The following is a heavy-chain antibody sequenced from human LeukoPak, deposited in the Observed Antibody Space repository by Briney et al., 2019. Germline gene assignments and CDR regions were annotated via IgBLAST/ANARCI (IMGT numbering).Heavy chain of an antibody. V-gene: IGHV3-7*01. CDR3: ARDGGLNTNFDC. Sequence: PGGSLRLSCVASGFTFRNYWMGWVRQAPGKGLEWVANTKPDGSAEYYADSVRGRFTTSRDNANNFLYLQMNRLRAEDTAVYYCARDGGLNTNFDCWGQGTLVTVSS. D-gene: IGHD2-15*01. CDR1: GFTFRNYW. CDR2: TKPDGSAE. J-gene: IGHJ4*02.